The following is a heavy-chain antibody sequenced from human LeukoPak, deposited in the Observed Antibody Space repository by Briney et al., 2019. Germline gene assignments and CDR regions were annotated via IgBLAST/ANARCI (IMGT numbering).Heavy chain of an antibody. Sequence: KPSETLSLTCAVSGYSISSGYHWGWIRQPPGRGLEWIASIYFTESTYYNPSLKSRVTMSLDTSKNQFSLKLTSVTAADTAVYYCARDFPLLSNNYFGIDVWGKGTTVTVSS. CDR1: GYSISSGYH. D-gene: IGHD2/OR15-2a*01. CDR2: IYFTEST. CDR3: ARDFPLLSNNYFGIDV. J-gene: IGHJ6*04. V-gene: IGHV4-38-2*02.